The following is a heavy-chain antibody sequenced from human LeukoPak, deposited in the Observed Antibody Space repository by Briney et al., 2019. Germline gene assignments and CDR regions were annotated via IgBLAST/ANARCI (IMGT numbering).Heavy chain of an antibody. J-gene: IGHJ4*02. CDR2: ISSSGSTI. CDR1: GFTFSSYE. V-gene: IGHV3-48*03. CDR3: ARVKGSGCYEVDY. Sequence: GGSLRLSCAASGFTFSSYEMNWVRQAPGKGLEWVSYISSSGSTIYYADSVKGRFTISRDNAKNSLYLQMNSLRAEDTAVYYCARVKGSGCYEVDYWGQGTLVTVSS. D-gene: IGHD6-19*01.